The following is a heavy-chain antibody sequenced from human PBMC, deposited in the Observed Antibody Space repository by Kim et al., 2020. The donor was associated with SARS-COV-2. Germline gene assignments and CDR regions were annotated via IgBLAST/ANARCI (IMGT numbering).Heavy chain of an antibody. V-gene: IGHV1-46*01. CDR2: INPSGGST. Sequence: ASVKVSCKASGYTFTSYYMHWVRQAPGQGLEWMGIINPSGGSTMYAQKFQGRVTMTRDTSTSTVYMELSSLRSEDTAVYYCAGAQSSSRDGYNDFDYWGQGTLVTVSS. J-gene: IGHJ4*02. D-gene: IGHD5-12*01. CDR3: AGAQSSSRDGYNDFDY. CDR1: GYTFTSYY.